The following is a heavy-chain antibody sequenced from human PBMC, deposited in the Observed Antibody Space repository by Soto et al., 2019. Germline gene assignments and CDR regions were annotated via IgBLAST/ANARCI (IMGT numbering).Heavy chain of an antibody. J-gene: IGHJ2*01. CDR1: GFTFSSYE. D-gene: IGHD3-10*01. CDR2: ISSSGSTI. CDR3: ALIPLGFGEWRAENWYFDL. V-gene: IGHV3-48*03. Sequence: EVQLVESGGGLVQPGGSLRLSCAASGFTFSSYEMNWVRQAPGKGLEWVSYISSSGSTIYYADSVKGRFTISRDNAKNSRYLQMNSLRAEDTAVYYCALIPLGFGEWRAENWYFDLWGRGTLVTVSS.